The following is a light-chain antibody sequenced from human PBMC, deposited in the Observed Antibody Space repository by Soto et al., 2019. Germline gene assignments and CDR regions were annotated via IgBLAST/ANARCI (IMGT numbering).Light chain of an antibody. CDR3: QQYNSWPGT. CDR1: QSVSSS. Sequence: EIVMTQSPATLSVSPGERATLSCRASQSVSSSLAWYQQNPGQAPRLLIYDASTRATGIPVRFSGSGSGTEFTLTISSLQSEDFAVYYCQQYNSWPGTFGGGTKVEIK. J-gene: IGKJ4*01. CDR2: DAS. V-gene: IGKV3-15*01.